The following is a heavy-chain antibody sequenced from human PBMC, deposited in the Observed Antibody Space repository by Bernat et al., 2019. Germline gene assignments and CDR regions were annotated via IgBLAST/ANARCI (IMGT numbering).Heavy chain of an antibody. Sequence: QVQLVQSGAEVKKPGASVKVSCKASGYTFTTYAMHWVRQAPGQRLEWMGWINAGNGNTKYSQKFQGRVTIIRDTSASTVYMDLSSLRSEDTAVYYCARARYGSGSYYFDCWGQGTLVTVSS. CDR3: ARARYGSGSYYFDC. V-gene: IGHV1-3*01. CDR1: GYTFTTYA. D-gene: IGHD3-10*01. CDR2: INAGNGNT. J-gene: IGHJ4*02.